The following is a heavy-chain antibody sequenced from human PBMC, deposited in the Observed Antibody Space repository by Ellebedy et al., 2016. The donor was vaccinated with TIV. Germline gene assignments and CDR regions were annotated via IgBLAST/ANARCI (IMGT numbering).Heavy chain of an antibody. J-gene: IGHJ4*02. CDR1: GASISSSSDF. CDR3: ARHGQFDY. CDR2: ISYSYSGTT. Sequence: SETLSLTXAVSGASISSSSDFWGWIRQPPGKGLEWLGSISYSYSGTTYYNPSLRGRVTISIDTSKNHFSLKLSSVTAADTAVYYCARHGQFDYWGQGTLVIVSS. V-gene: IGHV4-39*01.